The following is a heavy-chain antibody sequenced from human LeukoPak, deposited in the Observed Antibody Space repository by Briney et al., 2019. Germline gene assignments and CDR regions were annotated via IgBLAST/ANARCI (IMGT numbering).Heavy chain of an antibody. CDR3: VRHQEGMVRGVLYYMDV. CDR2: IYYTGNT. V-gene: IGHV4-39*01. D-gene: IGHD3-10*01. J-gene: IGHJ6*03. CDR1: GDTISTSDHY. Sequence: KPSETLSLTCSVSGDTISTSDHYWGWIRQPPGKGLEWIGSIYYTGNTYYNPSLQSRVTISVDTSKNQFSLKLSSVTAADTAVYYCVRHQEGMVRGVLYYMDVWGTGTTVTISS.